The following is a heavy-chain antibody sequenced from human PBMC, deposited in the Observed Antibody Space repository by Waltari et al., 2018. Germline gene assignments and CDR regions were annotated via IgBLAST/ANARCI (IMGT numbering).Heavy chain of an antibody. D-gene: IGHD6-6*01. J-gene: IGHJ6*02. CDR3: AKDLKYSSSSFLLRPVRDYYYGMDV. CDR1: GFTFSSYG. Sequence: GESGGGVVQPGRSLRLSCAASGFTFSSYGMHWVRQAPGKGLEWVAVISYDGSNKYYADSVKGRFTISRDNSKNTLYLQMNSLRAEDTAVYYCAKDLKYSSSSFLLRPVRDYYYGMDVWGQGTTVTVSS. CDR2: ISYDGSNK. V-gene: IGHV3-30*18.